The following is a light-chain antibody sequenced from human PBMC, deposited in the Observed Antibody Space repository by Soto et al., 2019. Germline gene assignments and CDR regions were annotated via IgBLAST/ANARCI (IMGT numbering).Light chain of an antibody. J-gene: IGKJ4*01. CDR1: QSLSSY. CDR3: QQYYNWPLT. Sequence: DILMTQSPATLSASPGERATLFCRASQSLSSYLAWYQQKPGQAPRLLIYGPSTRATGIPARFSGSGSGTEFTLTVSSLQSEDFAVYYCQQYYNWPLTFGGGTKVEVK. V-gene: IGKV3-15*01. CDR2: GPS.